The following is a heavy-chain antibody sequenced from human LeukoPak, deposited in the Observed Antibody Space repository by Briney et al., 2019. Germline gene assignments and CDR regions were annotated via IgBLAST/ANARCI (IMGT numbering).Heavy chain of an antibody. D-gene: IGHD6-6*01. CDR3: ARLYSSSSSAKAPYYYYYYMDV. CDR2: IYTSGST. V-gene: IGHV4-4*09. CDR1: GGSISSYY. J-gene: IGHJ6*03. Sequence: SETLSLTCTVSGGSISSYYWSWIRQPPGKGLEWIGYIYTSGSTNYNPSLKSRVTISVDTSKNQFSLQLSSVTAADTAVYYCARLYSSSSSAKAPYYYYYYMDVWGKGARSPSP.